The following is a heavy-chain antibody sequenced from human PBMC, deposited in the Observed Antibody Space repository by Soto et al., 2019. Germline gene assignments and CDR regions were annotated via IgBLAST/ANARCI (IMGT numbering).Heavy chain of an antibody. Sequence: QVQLVQSGAEVKKPGSSVKVSCTASRGTFSYNTISWVRQAPGQGLEWMGRVIPMVGMPSYAQKFQGRLTITADKSTSTVYMVLNSLRPEDTAVYYCATNYGSGSTHFAYWGQGTLVTVSS. CDR3: ATNYGSGSTHFAY. D-gene: IGHD3-10*01. V-gene: IGHV1-69*02. J-gene: IGHJ4*02. CDR1: RGTFSYNT. CDR2: VIPMVGMP.